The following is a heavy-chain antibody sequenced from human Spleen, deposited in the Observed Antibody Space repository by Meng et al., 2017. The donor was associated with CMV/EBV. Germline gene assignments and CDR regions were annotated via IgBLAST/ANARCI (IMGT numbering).Heavy chain of an antibody. Sequence: GESLKISCAASGFTFSSYAMHWVRQAPGKGLEWVAVISYDGSNKYYADSVKGRFTISRDNSKNTLYLQMNSLRAEDTAVYYCAREYKACGGDCYSYYYYYGMDVWGQGTTVTVSS. CDR2: ISYDGSNK. J-gene: IGHJ6*02. CDR3: AREYKACGGDCYSYYYYYGMDV. D-gene: IGHD2-21*01. CDR1: GFTFSSYA. V-gene: IGHV3-30*04.